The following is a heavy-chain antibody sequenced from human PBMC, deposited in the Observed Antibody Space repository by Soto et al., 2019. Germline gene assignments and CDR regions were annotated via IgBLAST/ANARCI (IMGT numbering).Heavy chain of an antibody. CDR1: GFTFTTFG. CDR2: ISYDGHNK. J-gene: IGHJ6*02. V-gene: IGHV3-30*18. D-gene: IGHD4-17*01. Sequence: QVQLVESGGGVVQPGGSLRLSCTASGFTFTTFGIHWVRQAPGKGLEWVALISYDGHNKYYSDSLKGRFTISRDNYKNTLSLQMNSLRAKDTAVYYCAKDLQAYGDYNYYYYGMDVWGQGTTVSVSS. CDR3: AKDLQAYGDYNYYYYGMDV.